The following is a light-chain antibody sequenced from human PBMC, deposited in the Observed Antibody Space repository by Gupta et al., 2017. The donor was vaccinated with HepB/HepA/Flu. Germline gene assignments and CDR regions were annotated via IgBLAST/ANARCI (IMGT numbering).Light chain of an antibody. Sequence: SVLTQPPSASGPPGQRVTISCSGGSSDIGSKTVTWYQRLPGAAPKLLIYNDDQRPSEVPDRFSGTKSGTSASLAISGLQAEDEADYYCAAWYGGGDRWVFGGGTKLSVL. J-gene: IGLJ3*02. CDR1: SSDIGSKT. CDR3: AAWYGGGDRWV. V-gene: IGLV1-44*01. CDR2: NDD.